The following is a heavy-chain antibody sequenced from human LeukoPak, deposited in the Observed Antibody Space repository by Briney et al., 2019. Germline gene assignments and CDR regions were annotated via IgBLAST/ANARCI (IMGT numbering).Heavy chain of an antibody. CDR3: ARGEYSSSPVDY. Sequence: SETLSLTCTVSGGSISSYYWSWIRQPPGKGLDWIGYIHYSGSTNYNPSLKSRVTISVDTSKNQFSLKLSSVTAADTAVYYCARGEYSSSPVDYWGQGTLVTVSS. V-gene: IGHV4-59*01. J-gene: IGHJ4*02. D-gene: IGHD6-6*01. CDR1: GGSISSYY. CDR2: IHYSGST.